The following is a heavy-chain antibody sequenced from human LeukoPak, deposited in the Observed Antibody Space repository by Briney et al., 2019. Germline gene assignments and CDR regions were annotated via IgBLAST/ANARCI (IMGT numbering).Heavy chain of an antibody. Sequence: SETLSLTCTVSGGSISSYYWSWIRQPPGKGLEWIGEINHSGSTNYNPSLKSRVTISVDTSKNQFSLKLSSVTAADTAVYYCARRPPLYDFWSGYRYGMDVWGQGTTVTVSS. CDR1: GGSISSYY. CDR3: ARRPPLYDFWSGYRYGMDV. V-gene: IGHV4-34*01. J-gene: IGHJ6*02. D-gene: IGHD3-3*01. CDR2: INHSGST.